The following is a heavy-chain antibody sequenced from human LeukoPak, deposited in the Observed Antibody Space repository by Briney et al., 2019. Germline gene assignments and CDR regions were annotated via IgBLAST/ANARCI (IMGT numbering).Heavy chain of an antibody. V-gene: IGHV4-39*07. CDR1: GGSISSSSYY. CDR3: ARATDNGDIDY. CDR2: IYYSGST. D-gene: IGHD4-17*01. Sequence: PSETLSLTCTVSGGSISSSSYYWGWIRQPPGKGLEWIGSIYYSGSTYYNPSLKSRVTISVDTSKNQFSLKLSSVTAADTAVYYCARATDNGDIDYWGQGTLVTVSS. J-gene: IGHJ4*02.